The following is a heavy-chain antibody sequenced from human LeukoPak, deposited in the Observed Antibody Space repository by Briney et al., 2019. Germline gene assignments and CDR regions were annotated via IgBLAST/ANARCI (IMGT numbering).Heavy chain of an antibody. J-gene: IGHJ3*02. CDR3: ARRGSGSYSAFDI. Sequence: GESLKISCKGSGYSFTSYWISWVRQMPGKGLEWMGRIDPSDSYTNHSPSFQGHVTISADKSISTAYLQWSSLKASDTAMYYCARRGSGSYSAFDIWGQGTMVTVSS. CDR2: IDPSDSYT. V-gene: IGHV5-10-1*01. CDR1: GYSFTSYW. D-gene: IGHD3-10*01.